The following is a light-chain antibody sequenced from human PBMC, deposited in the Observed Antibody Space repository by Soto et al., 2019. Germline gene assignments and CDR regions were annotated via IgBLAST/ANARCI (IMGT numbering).Light chain of an antibody. V-gene: IGLV2-11*01. CDR2: AVS. Sequence: QSVLTQPRSVSGSPGQSVTISCTGTNSDVGRYNFVSWYQQLPGKAPKLLISAVSQRPSGVPDRFSGSKSGNTASLTISGLQADDEADYFCYSYTASDIWVFGGGT. J-gene: IGLJ3*02. CDR3: YSYTASDIWV. CDR1: NSDVGRYNF.